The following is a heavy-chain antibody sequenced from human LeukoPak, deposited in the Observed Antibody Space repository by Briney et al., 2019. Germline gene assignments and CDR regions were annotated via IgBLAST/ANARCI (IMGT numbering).Heavy chain of an antibody. D-gene: IGHD6-13*01. V-gene: IGHV1-69*05. CDR3: ATAAAGNLYYYYYMDV. CDR1: GGTFSSYA. CDR2: IIPIFGTA. J-gene: IGHJ6*03. Sequence: SVKVSCTASGGTFSSYAISWVRQAPRQGLEWMGGIIPIFGTANYAQKFHGRVTITTDESTSTAYMELSSLRSEDTAVYYCATAAAGNLYYYYYMDVWGEGTTVTVSS.